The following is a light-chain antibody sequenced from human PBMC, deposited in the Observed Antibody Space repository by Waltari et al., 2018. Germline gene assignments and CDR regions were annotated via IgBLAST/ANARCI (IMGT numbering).Light chain of an antibody. CDR2: TAS. CDR1: QNINNH. V-gene: IGKV1-39*01. CDR3: QQRNGYPIT. J-gene: IGKJ5*01. Sequence: DIQMTQSPSSLSASVGDRVTITCQASQNINNHLNWYQQKPGRAPKVLIHTASILEGGVPSRFSGSGSGTEFALTISSLQPEDFATYYCQQRNGYPITFGQGTRLEIK.